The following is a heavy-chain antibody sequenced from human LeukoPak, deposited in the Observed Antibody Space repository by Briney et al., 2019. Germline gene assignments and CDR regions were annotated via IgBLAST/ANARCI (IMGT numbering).Heavy chain of an antibody. CDR1: GGTFSSYA. V-gene: IGHV1-69*05. J-gene: IGHJ6*03. CDR3: ARGSNPSSWYSDYYYMDV. CDR2: IIPIFGTA. D-gene: IGHD6-13*01. Sequence: SVKVSCKASGGTFSSYAISWVRQAPGQGLEWMGGIIPIFGTANYAQKFQGRVTITTDESTSTAYMELSSLRSEDTAVYYCARGSNPSSWYSDYYYMDVWGKGTTVTVSS.